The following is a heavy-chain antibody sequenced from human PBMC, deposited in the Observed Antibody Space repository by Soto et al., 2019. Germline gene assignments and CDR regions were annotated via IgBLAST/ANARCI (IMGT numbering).Heavy chain of an antibody. Sequence: QVQLVQSGAEVKKPGASVKVSCKAFGYTFTSYYIRWVRQAPGQVSEWMGEINPRSGTTNYAQKFQGRVTITRDTSTSTLYMELSSLRSEDTTVYYCARELKTDGTAAGRMDAMDVWGQGTTVTVSS. J-gene: IGHJ6*02. V-gene: IGHV1-46*01. CDR3: ARELKTDGTAAGRMDAMDV. CDR1: GYTFTSYY. D-gene: IGHD6-13*01. CDR2: INPRSGTT.